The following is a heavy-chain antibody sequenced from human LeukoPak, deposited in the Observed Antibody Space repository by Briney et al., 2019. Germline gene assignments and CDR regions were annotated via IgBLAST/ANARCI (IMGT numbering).Heavy chain of an antibody. CDR3: AREITSGVTWFDP. V-gene: IGHV4-30-4*01. Sequence: KPSETLSLTCTVSGGSISSGDYYWSWIRQPPGKGLEWIGYIYYSGSTYYNPSLKSRVTISVDTSKSQFSLKLSSVTAADTAVYYCAREITSGVTWFDPWGQGTLVTVSS. J-gene: IGHJ5*02. D-gene: IGHD1-26*01. CDR2: IYYSGST. CDR1: GGSISSGDYY.